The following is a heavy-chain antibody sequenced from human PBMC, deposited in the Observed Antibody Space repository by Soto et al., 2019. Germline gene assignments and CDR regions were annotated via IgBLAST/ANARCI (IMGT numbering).Heavy chain of an antibody. V-gene: IGHV4-30-4*01. CDR1: GVSISSGEYY. J-gene: IGHJ5*02. CDR3: ARERPDGSRLDP. Sequence: QVQLEESGPGLVKPSQTMSLTCTVSGVSISSGEYYWRWIRQPPGQGLEWIGYIYYSGSTYYNPFLKSRVTISVDTSKNPFSLKLSSVTAADTAVYYCARERPDGSRLDPWGQGTLVTVSS. CDR2: IYYSGST. D-gene: IGHD6-13*01.